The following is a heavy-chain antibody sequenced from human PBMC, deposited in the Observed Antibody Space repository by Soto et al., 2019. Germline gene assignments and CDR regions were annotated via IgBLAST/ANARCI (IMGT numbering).Heavy chain of an antibody. CDR2: ISGSGGST. V-gene: IGHV3-23*01. CDR3: AKDLHITMIVVVINYFDY. D-gene: IGHD3-22*01. J-gene: IGHJ4*02. CDR1: GFTFSSYA. Sequence: LRLSCAASGFTFSSYAMSWVRQAPGKGLEWVSAISGSGGSTYYADSVKGRFTISRDNSKNTLYLQMNSLRAEDTAVYYCAKDLHITMIVVVINYFDYWGQGTLVTAPQ.